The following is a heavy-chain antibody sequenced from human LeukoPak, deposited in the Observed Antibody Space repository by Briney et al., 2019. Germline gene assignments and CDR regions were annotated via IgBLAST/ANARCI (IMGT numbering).Heavy chain of an antibody. Sequence: GASVKVSCKASGGTFSSYAISWVRQAPGQGLEWMGGIIPIFGTANYAQKFQGRVTITADESTSTAYMELSSLRSEDTAVYYCARDGYDYVWGSYRPSYWGQGTLVTVSS. J-gene: IGHJ4*02. CDR2: IIPIFGTA. CDR3: ARDGYDYVWGSYRPSY. CDR1: GGTFSSYA. D-gene: IGHD3-16*02. V-gene: IGHV1-69*13.